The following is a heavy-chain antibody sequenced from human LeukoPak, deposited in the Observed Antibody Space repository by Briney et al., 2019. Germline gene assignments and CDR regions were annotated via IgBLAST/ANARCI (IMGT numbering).Heavy chain of an antibody. Sequence: GGSLRLSCAASGFTFSSYGMHWVRQAPGKGLEWVAVIWCDGSNKYYADSVKGRFTISRDNSKNTLYLQMNSLRAEDTAVYYCARVLVEHPDIVVVPDAFDIWGQGTMVTVSS. CDR1: GFTFSSYG. CDR2: IWCDGSNK. D-gene: IGHD2-2*01. J-gene: IGHJ3*02. V-gene: IGHV3-33*01. CDR3: ARVLVEHPDIVVVPDAFDI.